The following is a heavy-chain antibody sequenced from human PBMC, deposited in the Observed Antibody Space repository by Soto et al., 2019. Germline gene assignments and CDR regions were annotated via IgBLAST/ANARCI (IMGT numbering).Heavy chain of an antibody. Sequence: QVQLVQSGAEVKKPGSSVKVSCKASGGTFSSYAISWVRQAPGQGLEWMGGIIPIFGTANYEQKFQGRVPITAEESTSTDDMGLSSLRSEDTAVYYCARANYYVSCGYPAYYFDYWGQGTLVTVSS. CDR3: ARANYYVSCGYPAYYFDY. D-gene: IGHD3-22*01. CDR1: GGTFSSYA. CDR2: IIPIFGTA. J-gene: IGHJ4*02. V-gene: IGHV1-69*01.